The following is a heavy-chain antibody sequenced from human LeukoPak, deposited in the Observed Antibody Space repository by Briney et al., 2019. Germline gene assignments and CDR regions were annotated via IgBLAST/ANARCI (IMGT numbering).Heavy chain of an antibody. Sequence: EASVKVSCKASGGTFSSYAISWVRQAPGQGLEWMGGIIPIFGTANYAQKFQGRVTITTDESTSTAYMELSSLRSEDTAVYYCARAGGGGIAGNDAFDIWGQGTMVTVSS. V-gene: IGHV1-69*05. CDR2: IIPIFGTA. CDR3: ARAGGGGIAGNDAFDI. D-gene: IGHD6-13*01. CDR1: GGTFSSYA. J-gene: IGHJ3*02.